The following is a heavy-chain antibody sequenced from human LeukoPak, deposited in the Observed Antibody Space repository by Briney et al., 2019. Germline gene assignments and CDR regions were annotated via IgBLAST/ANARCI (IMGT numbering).Heavy chain of an antibody. V-gene: IGHV4-39*07. CDR2: IYYSGST. CDR3: ARDTMIVVVNTDY. Sequence: SETLSLTCTVSGGSISSSSYYWGWIRQPPGKGLEWIGSIYYSGSTYYNPSLKSRVTISVDTSKNQFSLKLSSVTAADTAVYYCARDTMIVVVNTDYWGQGTLVTVSS. D-gene: IGHD3-22*01. CDR1: GGSISSSSYY. J-gene: IGHJ4*02.